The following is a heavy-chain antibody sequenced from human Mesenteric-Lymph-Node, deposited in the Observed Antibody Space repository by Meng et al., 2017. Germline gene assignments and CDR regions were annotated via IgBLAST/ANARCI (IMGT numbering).Heavy chain of an antibody. D-gene: IGHD5-18*01. V-gene: IGHV3-64*01. J-gene: IGHJ4*02. Sequence: GESLKISCAASGFTFSSYAMHWVRQAPGKGLEYVSAISSNGGSTYYANSVKGRFTISRDNSKNTLYLQMGSLRAEDMAVYYCARGRARGYRTFGGPEYYFDYWGQGTLVTVSS. CDR3: ARGRARGYRTFGGPEYYFDY. CDR1: GFTFSSYA. CDR2: ISSNGGST.